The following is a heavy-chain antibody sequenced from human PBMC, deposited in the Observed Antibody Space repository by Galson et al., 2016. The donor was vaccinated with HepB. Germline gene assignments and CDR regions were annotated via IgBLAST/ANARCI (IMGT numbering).Heavy chain of an antibody. J-gene: IGHJ4*02. V-gene: IGHV3-9*01. Sequence: LRLSCAASGFTGFTFSSYWMHWVRQAPGKGLEWVAGVNWNSGTIAYADSVKGRFTISRDNAKNSLYLQMNSLRAEDTALYYCAKTHGKISYGGYGKGSYYDLWGQGTLVTVSS. D-gene: IGHD5-12*01. CDR1: GFTGFTFSSYW. CDR2: VNWNSGTI. CDR3: AKTHGKISYGGYGKGSYYDL.